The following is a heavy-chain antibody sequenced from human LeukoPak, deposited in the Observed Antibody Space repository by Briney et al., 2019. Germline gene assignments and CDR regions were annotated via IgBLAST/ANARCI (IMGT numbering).Heavy chain of an antibody. Sequence: SETLSLTCTVSGGSISSYYRSWIRQPAGKGLEWIGRIYTSGSTNYNPSPKSRVTMSVDTSKNQFSLKLSSVTAADTAVYYCARETVAGTFDYWGQGTLVTVSS. J-gene: IGHJ4*02. CDR1: GGSISSYY. CDR3: ARETVAGTFDY. D-gene: IGHD6-19*01. V-gene: IGHV4-4*07. CDR2: IYTSGST.